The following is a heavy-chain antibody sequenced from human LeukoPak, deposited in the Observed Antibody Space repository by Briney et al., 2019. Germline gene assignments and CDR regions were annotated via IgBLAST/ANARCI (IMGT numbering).Heavy chain of an antibody. J-gene: IGHJ4*02. V-gene: IGHV4-59*01. CDR3: ARLRGYSYGSFDY. CDR2: IYYSGST. Sequence: SETLSLTCTVSGGSISSYYWSWIRQHPGKGLEWVGYIYYSGSTNYNPSLKSRVTISVDTSKNQFSLKLSSVTAADTAVYYCARLRGYSYGSFDYWGQGTLVTVSS. D-gene: IGHD5-18*01. CDR1: GGSISSYY.